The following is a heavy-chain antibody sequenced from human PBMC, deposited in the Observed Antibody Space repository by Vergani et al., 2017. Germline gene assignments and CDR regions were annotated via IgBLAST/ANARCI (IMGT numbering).Heavy chain of an antibody. Sequence: QVQLVQSGAEVKKPGSSVKVSCKASGGTFSSYAISWVRQAPGQGLEWMGGIIPIFGTANYEQKFQGRVTITADESTSTAYMELSSLRSEDTAVYYCVVGYCSSTSCYTTYYYYYMDVWGKGTTVTVSS. V-gene: IGHV1-69*01. J-gene: IGHJ6*03. CDR2: IIPIFGTA. D-gene: IGHD2-2*02. CDR3: VVGYCSSTSCYTTYYYYYMDV. CDR1: GGTFSSYA.